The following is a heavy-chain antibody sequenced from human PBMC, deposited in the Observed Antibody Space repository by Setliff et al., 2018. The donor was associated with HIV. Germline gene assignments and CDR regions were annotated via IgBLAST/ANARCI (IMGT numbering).Heavy chain of an antibody. Sequence: SETLSLTCTVSGGSFTSRSYYWGWIRQPPGKGLEWIGSIFYSGITYYNPSLKSRVTISVDTSKNQFSLNLTSVTAADTAVYYCSRSKTFYDFWGGYYTHGAFKIWGLGTRVTVSS. CDR2: IFYSGIT. CDR3: SRSKTFYDFWGGYYTHGAFKI. D-gene: IGHD3-3*01. V-gene: IGHV4-39*01. CDR1: GGSFTSRSYY. J-gene: IGHJ3*02.